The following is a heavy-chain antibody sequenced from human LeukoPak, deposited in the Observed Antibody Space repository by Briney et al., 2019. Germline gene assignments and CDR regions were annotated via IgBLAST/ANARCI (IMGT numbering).Heavy chain of an antibody. CDR3: ARLGWGGDY. V-gene: IGHV4-34*01. D-gene: IGHD3-16*01. J-gene: IGHJ4*02. CDR1: GGAFSGYY. CDR2: INHSGGT. Sequence: SETLSLTCAVYGGAFSGYYWSWIRQPPGKGLEWIGEINHSGGTNYNPSLKSRVTISVDTSKKQFSLKLSSVTAADTAVYYCARLGWGGDYWGQGTLVTVSS.